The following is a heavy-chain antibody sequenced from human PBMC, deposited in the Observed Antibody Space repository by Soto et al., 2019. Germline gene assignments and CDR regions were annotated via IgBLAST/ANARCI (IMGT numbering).Heavy chain of an antibody. J-gene: IGHJ6*02. D-gene: IGHD1-26*01. V-gene: IGHV3-30-3*01. Sequence: GGSLRLSCAASGFTFSSYAMHWVRQAPGKGLEWVAVISYDGSNKYYADSVKGRFTISRDNSKNTLYLQMNSLRAEDTAVYYCARDLGGSYRHIRYYYYGMDVWGQGTTVTVSS. CDR2: ISYDGSNK. CDR3: ARDLGGSYRHIRYYYYGMDV. CDR1: GFTFSSYA.